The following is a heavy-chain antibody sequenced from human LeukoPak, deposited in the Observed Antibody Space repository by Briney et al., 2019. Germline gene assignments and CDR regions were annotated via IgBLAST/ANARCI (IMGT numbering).Heavy chain of an antibody. V-gene: IGHV1-69*01. D-gene: IGHD6-13*01. CDR2: IIPIFGTA. CDR1: GGTFSSYA. CDR3: ASEIAAAGTRWFDP. Sequence: SVKVSCKASGGTFSSYAISWVRQAPGQGLEWMGEIIPIFGTANYAQKFQGRVTITADESASTAYMELSSLRSEDTAVYYCASEIAAAGTRWFDPWGQGTLVTVSS. J-gene: IGHJ5*02.